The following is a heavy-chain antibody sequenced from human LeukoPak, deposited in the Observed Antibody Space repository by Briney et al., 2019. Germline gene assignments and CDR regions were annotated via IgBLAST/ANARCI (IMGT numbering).Heavy chain of an antibody. CDR2: IYWNDDK. CDR1: GFSLSTSGVG. J-gene: IGHJ5*02. V-gene: IGHV2-5*01. Sequence: SGPTLVKPTQTLTLTCTFSGFSLSTSGVGVGWIRQPPGKALEWLALIYWNDDKRYSPSLKSRLTITKDTSKNQVVLTMTNMDPVDTATYYCAHRLATTYDFWSGYYKSNWFDPWGQGTLVTVSS. D-gene: IGHD3-3*01. CDR3: AHRLATTYDFWSGYYKSNWFDP.